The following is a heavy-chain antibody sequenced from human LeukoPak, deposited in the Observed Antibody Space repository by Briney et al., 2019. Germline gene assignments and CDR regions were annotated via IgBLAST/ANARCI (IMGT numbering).Heavy chain of an antibody. J-gene: IGHJ5*02. Sequence: GESLKISCKGSGYSFTSYWISWVRQMPGKGLEWMGRIDLTDSYTNYSPSFQGHVTISADKSISTAYLQWSSLKASDTAMYYCAYTHYDSSGYYYPWGQGTLVTVSS. D-gene: IGHD3-22*01. V-gene: IGHV5-10-1*01. CDR3: AYTHYDSSGYYYP. CDR1: GYSFTSYW. CDR2: IDLTDSYT.